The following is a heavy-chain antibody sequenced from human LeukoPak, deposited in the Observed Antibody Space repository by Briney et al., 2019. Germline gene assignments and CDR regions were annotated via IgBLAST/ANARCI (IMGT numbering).Heavy chain of an antibody. CDR1: GGSISSSSYY. D-gene: IGHD1-26*01. J-gene: IGHJ3*02. CDR2: IYYSGST. Sequence: PSETLSLTCTVSGGSISSSSYYWGWIRQPPGKGLEWIGSIYYSGSTYYNPSLKSRVTISVDTSKNQFSLQLNSVTPEDTAVYYCARISSPWSPRDAFDIWGQGTMVTVSS. CDR3: ARISSPWSPRDAFDI. V-gene: IGHV4-39*01.